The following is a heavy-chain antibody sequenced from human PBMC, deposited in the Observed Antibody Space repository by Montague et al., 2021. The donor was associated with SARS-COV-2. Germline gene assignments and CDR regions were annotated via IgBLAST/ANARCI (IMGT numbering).Heavy chain of an antibody. J-gene: IGHJ6*02. CDR2: IYTSGST. CDR3: ARASITIFGVADYGMDV. Sequence: TLSLTCTVSGGFISSGSYYWSWIRQPAGKGLEWIGRIYTSGSTNYNPSLKSRVTISVDTSKNRFSLKLSSVTAADTAVYYCARASITIFGVADYGMDVWGQGTTVTVSS. D-gene: IGHD3-3*01. V-gene: IGHV4-61*02. CDR1: GGFISSGSYY.